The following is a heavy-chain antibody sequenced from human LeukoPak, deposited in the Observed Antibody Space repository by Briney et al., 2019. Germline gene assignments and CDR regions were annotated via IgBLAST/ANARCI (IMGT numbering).Heavy chain of an antibody. CDR3: AREYSSGWSGTGY. V-gene: IGHV4-39*07. Sequence: SETLSLTCTVSGGSISSSSYYWGWIRQPPGKGPEWIGSIYYSGSTNYNPSLESRVTISVDTSKNQFSLKLSSVTAADTAVYYCAREYSSGWSGTGYWGQGTLVTVSS. D-gene: IGHD6-19*01. CDR2: IYYSGST. CDR1: GGSISSSSYY. J-gene: IGHJ4*02.